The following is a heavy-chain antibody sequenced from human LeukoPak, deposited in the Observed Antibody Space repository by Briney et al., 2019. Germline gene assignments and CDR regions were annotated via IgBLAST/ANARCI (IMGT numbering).Heavy chain of an antibody. CDR3: AREGDPTGSYYNY. Sequence: SETLSLTCDVSGVSISSTNRWSWVRQPPGKGLEWIGEIHHSGSSNYNPSLKSRVTISVDKSKNQFSLNLNSVTAADTAVYYCAREGDPTGSYYNYWGQGILVTVSS. CDR1: GVSISSTNR. J-gene: IGHJ4*02. D-gene: IGHD3-10*01. V-gene: IGHV4-4*02. CDR2: IHHSGSS.